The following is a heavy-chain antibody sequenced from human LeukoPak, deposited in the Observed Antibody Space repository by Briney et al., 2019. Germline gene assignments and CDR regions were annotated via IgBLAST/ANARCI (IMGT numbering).Heavy chain of an antibody. CDR2: ISYSGST. D-gene: IGHD3-22*01. V-gene: IGHV4-59*12. J-gene: IGHJ5*02. CDR1: GGSISSYY. CDR3: ARETYYYDSSGSNWFDP. Sequence: SETLSLTCTVSGGSISSYYWSWIRQPPGKGLEWIGYISYSGSTNFNPSLKSRVTISVDTSKNQFSLKLSSVTAADTAVYYCARETYYYDSSGSNWFDPWGQGTLVTVPS.